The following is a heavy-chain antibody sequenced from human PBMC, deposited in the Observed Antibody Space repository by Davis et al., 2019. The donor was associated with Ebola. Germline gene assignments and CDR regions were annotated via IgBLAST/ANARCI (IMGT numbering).Heavy chain of an antibody. CDR3: AKSYSSSDWFDP. V-gene: IGHV4-59*01. CDR2: IYYSGST. Sequence: MPGGSLRLSCTVSGGSISSYYWSWIRQPPGKGLEWIGYIYYSGSTNYNPSLKSRVTISVDTSKNQFSLKLSSVTAADTAVYYCAKSYSSSDWFDPWGQGTLVTVSS. D-gene: IGHD6-6*01. J-gene: IGHJ5*02. CDR1: GGSISSYY.